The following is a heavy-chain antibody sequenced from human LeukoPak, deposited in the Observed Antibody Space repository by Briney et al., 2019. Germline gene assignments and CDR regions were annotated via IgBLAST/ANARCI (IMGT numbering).Heavy chain of an antibody. D-gene: IGHD2-2*03. CDR2: INPNSGGA. V-gene: IGHV1-2*02. Sequence: ASVKVSCKASGYTFTGYYMHWVRQAPGQGLEWMGWINPNSGGANYAQKFQDRVTMTRDTSISTAYMELSRLRSDDTAVYYCARVRLDNAFDIWGQGTMVTVSS. CDR3: ARVRLDNAFDI. J-gene: IGHJ3*02. CDR1: GYTFTGYY.